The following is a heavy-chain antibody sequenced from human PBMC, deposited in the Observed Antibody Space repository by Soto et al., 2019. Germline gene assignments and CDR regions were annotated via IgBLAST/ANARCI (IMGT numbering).Heavy chain of an antibody. CDR3: ARRGTLSSAHHFDH. Sequence: QVQLVESGGGLVKPGGSLRLSYAASGFTFSGYNMSWIRQAPGKGLEWVSYITSSGSNTFDAESVKGRFTISRDNTMNLLYLQMNSLSAEDTAVYYCARRGTLSSAHHFDHWGQGTLVTVSS. V-gene: IGHV3-11*01. J-gene: IGHJ4*02. CDR2: ITSSGSNT. CDR1: GFTFSGYN. D-gene: IGHD6-6*01.